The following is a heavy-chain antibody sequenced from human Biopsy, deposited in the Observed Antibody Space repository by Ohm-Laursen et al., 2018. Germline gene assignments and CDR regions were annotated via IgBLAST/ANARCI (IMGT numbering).Heavy chain of an antibody. CDR2: VSYSGNT. V-gene: IGHV4-59*12. CDR3: ASAGYNPDWNLDL. Sequence: TLSLTCAVSGVSISSYFRSWIRQPLGKGLEWIGYVSYSGNTKYNPSLKSRVTMSVNTSKKQFSLRLSSVTAADTAVYYCASAGYNPDWNLDLWGRGTRVTVSS. J-gene: IGHJ2*01. D-gene: IGHD5-24*01. CDR1: GVSISSYF.